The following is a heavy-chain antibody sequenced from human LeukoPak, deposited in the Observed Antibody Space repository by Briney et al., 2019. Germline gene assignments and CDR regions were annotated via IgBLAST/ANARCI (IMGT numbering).Heavy chain of an antibody. D-gene: IGHD2-2*01. V-gene: IGHV1-18*01. J-gene: IGHJ4*02. Sequence: GASVKVSCKASGYTFTSYGISWVRPAPGQGLEWMGWISAYNGNTNYAQKLQGRVTMTTDTSTSTAYMELRSLRSDDTAVYYCARALCSSTSCYSQDYWGQGTLVTVSS. CDR3: ARALCSSTSCYSQDY. CDR1: GYTFTSYG. CDR2: ISAYNGNT.